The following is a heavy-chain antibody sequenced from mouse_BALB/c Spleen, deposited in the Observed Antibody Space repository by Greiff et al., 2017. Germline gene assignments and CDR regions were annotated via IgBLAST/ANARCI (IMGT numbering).Heavy chain of an antibody. CDR2: IWAGGST. J-gene: IGHJ4*01. CDR1: GFSLTSYG. CDR3: ARHYDYDGYAMDY. Sequence: VKLQESGPGLVAPSQSLSITCTVSGFSLTSYGVHWVRQPPGKGLEWLGVIWAGGSTNYNSALMSRLSISKDNSKSQVFLKMNSLQTDDTAMYYCARHYDYDGYAMDYWGQGTSVTVSS. V-gene: IGHV2-9*02. D-gene: IGHD2-4*01.